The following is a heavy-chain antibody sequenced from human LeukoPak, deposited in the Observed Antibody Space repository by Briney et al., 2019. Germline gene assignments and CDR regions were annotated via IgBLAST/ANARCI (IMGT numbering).Heavy chain of an antibody. CDR2: IYSGGST. CDR1: GFTVSSNY. Sequence: QSGGSLRLSCAASGFTVSSNYMSWVRQAPGKGLEWVSVIYSGGSTYYADSVKGRFTISRDNSKNTLYLQMNSLRAEDTAVYYCARDDSSSWFRDYWGQGTLVTVSS. CDR3: ARDDSSSWFRDY. J-gene: IGHJ4*02. D-gene: IGHD6-13*01. V-gene: IGHV3-66*01.